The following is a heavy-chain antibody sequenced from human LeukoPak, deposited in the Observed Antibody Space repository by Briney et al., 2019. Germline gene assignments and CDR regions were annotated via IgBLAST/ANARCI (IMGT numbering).Heavy chain of an antibody. Sequence: GGSLRLSCAASGFTFSSYGMHWVRQAPGKGLEWVAVIWYDGSNKYYADSVKGRFTISRDNSKNTLYLQMNSLRAEDTAVSYCAKNTLGYCSSTSCYMGVVDYWGQGTLVTVSS. CDR1: GFTFSSYG. J-gene: IGHJ4*02. CDR3: AKNTLGYCSSTSCYMGVVDY. V-gene: IGHV3-33*06. CDR2: IWYDGSNK. D-gene: IGHD2-2*02.